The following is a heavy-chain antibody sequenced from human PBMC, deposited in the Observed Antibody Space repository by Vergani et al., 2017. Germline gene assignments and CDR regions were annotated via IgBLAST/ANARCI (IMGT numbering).Heavy chain of an antibody. CDR1: GGSISSGGYY. CDR2: IYYSGST. Sequence: QVQLQESGPGLVKPSQTLSLTCTVSGGSISSGGYYWSWIRQHPGKGLEWIGYIYYSGSTYYNPSLKSRVTISVDTSKNQFSLKLSSVTAADTAVYYCARDTPYCSSTSCRYRYFDYWGLGTLVTVSS. CDR3: ARDTPYCSSTSCRYRYFDY. D-gene: IGHD2-2*01. V-gene: IGHV4-31*03. J-gene: IGHJ4*02.